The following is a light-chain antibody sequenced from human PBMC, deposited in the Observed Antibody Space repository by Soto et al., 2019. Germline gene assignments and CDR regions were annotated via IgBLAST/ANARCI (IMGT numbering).Light chain of an antibody. CDR2: DAS. J-gene: IGKJ1*01. V-gene: IGKV3-11*01. CDR3: QQRSNWLWT. CDR1: QSVNNK. Sequence: EIVVTQSPATLSVSPGERATLSCRASQSVNNKLAWYQQKPGQAPRLLIYDASNRATGIPARFSGSGSGTDFTLTISSLEPEDFAVYYCQQRSNWLWTFGQGTKVDIK.